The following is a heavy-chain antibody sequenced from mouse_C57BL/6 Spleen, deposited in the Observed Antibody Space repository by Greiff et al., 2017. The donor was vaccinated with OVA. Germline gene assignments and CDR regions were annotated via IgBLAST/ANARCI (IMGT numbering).Heavy chain of an antibody. D-gene: IGHD1-1*01. CDR1: GYTFTSYW. V-gene: IGHV1-55*01. CDR2: IYPGSGST. J-gene: IGHJ1*03. Sequence: QVQLQQPGAELVKPGASVKMSCKASGYTFTSYWITWVKQRPGQGLEWIGDIYPGSGSTNYNEKFKGKATLTVDTSSSTAYMQLSSLTSEDSAVYYCARGDYGSSYWYFDVWGTGTTVTVSS. CDR3: ARGDYGSSYWYFDV.